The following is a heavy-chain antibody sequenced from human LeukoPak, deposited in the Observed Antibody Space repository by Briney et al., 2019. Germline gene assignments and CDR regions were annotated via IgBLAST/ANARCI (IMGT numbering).Heavy chain of an antibody. CDR3: ARDSGAVSPYNWFDP. D-gene: IGHD1-26*01. V-gene: IGHV1-69*05. CDR1: GGTFSSYA. J-gene: IGHJ5*02. Sequence: SVKVSCKASGGTFSSYAISWVRQAPGQGLEWMGGIIPIFGTANYAQKFQGRVTITTDESTSTACMELSSLRSEDTAVYYCARDSGAVSPYNWFDPWGQGTLVTVSS. CDR2: IIPIFGTA.